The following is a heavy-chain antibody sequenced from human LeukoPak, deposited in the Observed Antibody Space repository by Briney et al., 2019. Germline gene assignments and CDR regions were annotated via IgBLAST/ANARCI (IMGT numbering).Heavy chain of an antibody. CDR3: ARSHDHLWGNYPDY. D-gene: IGHD3-16*02. J-gene: IGHJ4*02. CDR2: VHHDGRI. V-gene: IGHV4/OR15-8*01. Sequence: PSETLSLTCDVSGGSVDSTNWWNWVRQPPGKGLEWIGEVHHDGRINYNPSLKSRVTLSVDKSKNQFSLRLNSVTAADTAMYYCARSHDHLWGNYPDYWGQGTLVTVSS. CDR1: GGSVDSTNW.